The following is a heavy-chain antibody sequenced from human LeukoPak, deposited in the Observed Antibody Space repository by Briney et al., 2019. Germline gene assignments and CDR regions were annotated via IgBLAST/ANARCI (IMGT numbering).Heavy chain of an antibody. CDR2: TYYRSKGYN. CDR3: AKQDWAVAWRRWFDP. Sequence: SQTLSLTCALSGDRVSINSAAWNWIRQSPSRGLEWLGRTYYRSKGYNDYAVSVKSRISINPDTSKNQFSLQLNSVTPEDTAVYYCAKQDWAVAWRRWFDPWGQGTLVTVSS. J-gene: IGHJ5*02. V-gene: IGHV6-1*01. CDR1: GDRVSINSAA. D-gene: IGHD6-19*01.